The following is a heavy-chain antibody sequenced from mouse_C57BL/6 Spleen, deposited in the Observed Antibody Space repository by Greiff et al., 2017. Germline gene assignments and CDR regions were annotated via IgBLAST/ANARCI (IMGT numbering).Heavy chain of an antibody. V-gene: IGHV5-17*01. D-gene: IGHD4-1*01. CDR3: ARKVELGQGYYFDY. Sequence: EVKLMESGGGLVKPGGSLKLSCAASGFTFSDYGMHWVRQAPEKGLEWVAYISSGSSTIYYADTVKGRFTISRANAKNTLFLQMTSLRSEDTAMYYCARKVELGQGYYFDYWGQGTTLTVSS. CDR2: ISSGSSTI. J-gene: IGHJ2*01. CDR1: GFTFSDYG.